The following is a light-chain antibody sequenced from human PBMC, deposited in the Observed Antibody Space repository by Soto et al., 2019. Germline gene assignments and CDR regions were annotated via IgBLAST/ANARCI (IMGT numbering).Light chain of an antibody. CDR2: DVS. CDR3: SSYTSSSTLL. Sequence: QSVLTQPASVSGSPGQSITISCTGTSSDVGGYNYVSWYQQHPGKAPKLVIYDVSNRPSGVSNRFSGSKSGNTASLTISGLQAEDEADYYCSSYTSSSTLLFGTGTKLTVL. J-gene: IGLJ1*01. CDR1: SSDVGGYNY. V-gene: IGLV2-14*01.